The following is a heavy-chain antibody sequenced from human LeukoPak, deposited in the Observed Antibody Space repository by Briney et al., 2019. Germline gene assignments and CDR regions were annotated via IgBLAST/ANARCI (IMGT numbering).Heavy chain of an antibody. J-gene: IGHJ6*03. CDR1: GGTFSSYA. Sequence: ASVKVSCKASGGTFSSYAISWVRQAPGQGLEWMGGIIPIFGTANYAQKFQGRVTITADKSTSTAYMELSSLRSEDTAVYYCARGRSSSSVGAYYYYYMDVWGKGTTVTVSS. D-gene: IGHD6-6*01. CDR2: IIPIFGTA. V-gene: IGHV1-69*06. CDR3: ARGRSSSSVGAYYYYYMDV.